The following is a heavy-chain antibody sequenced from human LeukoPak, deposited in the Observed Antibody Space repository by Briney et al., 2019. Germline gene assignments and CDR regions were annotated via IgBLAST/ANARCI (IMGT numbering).Heavy chain of an antibody. V-gene: IGHV3-66*02. J-gene: IGHJ3*02. CDR2: IYSGGST. Sequence: PGGSLRLSCAASGFTISSNYMSWVRQAPGQGLGWVSVIYSGGSTYYSDSVTGRFTISRDNSKNTPYLPMNSLRAQAPAVYYFAREQTTVVTKNAFDIWGQGTIVPVSS. CDR3: AREQTTVVTKNAFDI. CDR1: GFTISSNY. D-gene: IGHD4-23*01.